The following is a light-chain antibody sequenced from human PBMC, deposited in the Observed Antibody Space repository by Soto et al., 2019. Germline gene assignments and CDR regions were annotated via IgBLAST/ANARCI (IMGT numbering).Light chain of an antibody. Sequence: DIQLTQSPSFLSASVGDRVTITCRASQGISSYLAWYQQKPGKAPKLLIYDASNLQTGVPSRFSGSGSGTDFTFTISSLQPEDIATYFCHQYDNLPQTFGPGTKVDIK. V-gene: IGKV1-33*01. CDR3: HQYDNLPQT. CDR2: DAS. CDR1: QGISSY. J-gene: IGKJ3*01.